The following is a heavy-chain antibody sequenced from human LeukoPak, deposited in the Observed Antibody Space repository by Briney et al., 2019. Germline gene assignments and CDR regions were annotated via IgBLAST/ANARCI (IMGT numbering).Heavy chain of an antibody. D-gene: IGHD1-14*01. V-gene: IGHV1-18*01. CDR3: ARAHNLYGGMDV. J-gene: IGHJ6*02. CDR2: ISAYNGNT. Sequence: ASVTVSFKASGYTFTIYGISWVRQAPGQGLEWMGWISAYNGNTNYAQKLQGRVTMTTDTSTSTAYMELRSLRSDDTAVYYCARAHNLYGGMDVWGQGTTVTVSS. CDR1: GYTFTIYG.